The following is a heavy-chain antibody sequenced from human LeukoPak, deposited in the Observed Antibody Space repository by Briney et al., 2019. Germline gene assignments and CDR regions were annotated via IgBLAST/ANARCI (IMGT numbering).Heavy chain of an antibody. Sequence: ASVKVSCKVSGYTLTELSVHWVRPAPGKGLEWMGGFDPEDGETIYAQKFQGRVTMTEDTSTDTAYMELSSLRSEDTAVYYCATDRGYSYGDLDYWGQGTLVTVSS. CDR1: GYTLTELS. D-gene: IGHD5-18*01. J-gene: IGHJ4*02. CDR2: FDPEDGET. CDR3: ATDRGYSYGDLDY. V-gene: IGHV1-24*01.